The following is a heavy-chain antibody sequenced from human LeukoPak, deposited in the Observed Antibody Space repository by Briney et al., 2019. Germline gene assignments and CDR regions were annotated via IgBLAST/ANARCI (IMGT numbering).Heavy chain of an antibody. CDR1: GYTFTSYD. D-gene: IGHD3-3*01. CDR3: ARGLRFLEWLFNYYYYGMDV. Sequence: GASVKVSCKASGYTFTSYDINWVRQATGQGLEWMGWMNPNSGNTGYAQKFQGRVTMTRNTSISTAYMELSSLRSEDTAVYYCARGLRFLEWLFNYYYYGMDVGGQGTTVTVSS. CDR2: MNPNSGNT. J-gene: IGHJ6*02. V-gene: IGHV1-8*01.